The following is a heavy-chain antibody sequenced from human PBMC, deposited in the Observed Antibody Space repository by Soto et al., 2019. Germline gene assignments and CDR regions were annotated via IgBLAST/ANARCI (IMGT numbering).Heavy chain of an antibody. V-gene: IGHV1-18*01. CDR3: ARALLAVTGPEYFDY. CDR2: ISAYNGNT. Sequence: QVQLVQSGAEVKKPGASVKVSCEASGYTFTSYGISWVRQAPGQGLEWMGWISAYNGNTNYAQKLQVRVTMTTDTSTSTAYMELRRLRSDDTAVYYCARALLAVTGPEYFDYWGQGTLVTVSS. D-gene: IGHD6-19*01. J-gene: IGHJ4*02. CDR1: GYTFTSYG.